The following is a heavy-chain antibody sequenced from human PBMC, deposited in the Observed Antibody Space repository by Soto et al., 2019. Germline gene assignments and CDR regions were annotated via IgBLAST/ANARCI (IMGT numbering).Heavy chain of an antibody. J-gene: IGHJ4*02. CDR3: AKDRTAKKSLFDY. CDR2: ISGSGGST. D-gene: IGHD5-18*01. Sequence: EVQLLESGGGLVQPGGSLRLSCAASGFTFSRYAMSWVRQSPGQGLEWVSAISGSGGSTYYADSVKGRFTISRDNSKNTLYLQMNSLRAEDTAVYYCAKDRTAKKSLFDYWGQGTLVTVSS. CDR1: GFTFSRYA. V-gene: IGHV3-23*01.